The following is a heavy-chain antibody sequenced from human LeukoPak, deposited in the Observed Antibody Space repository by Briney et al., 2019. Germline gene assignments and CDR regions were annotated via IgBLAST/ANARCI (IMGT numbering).Heavy chain of an antibody. D-gene: IGHD1-1*01. CDR3: ARGPTISETGYFDY. J-gene: IGHJ4*03. V-gene: IGHV4-34*01. Sequence: SETLSLTCAVYGGSFSTYYWSWIRLSRGKGLEWIAEVNHGGDTNSNPPVKSPVTISVNTSKNQFSRKITSLTAADPSVYSCARGPTISETGYFDYWGQGTLVTVSS. CDR2: VNHGGDT. CDR1: GGSFSTYY.